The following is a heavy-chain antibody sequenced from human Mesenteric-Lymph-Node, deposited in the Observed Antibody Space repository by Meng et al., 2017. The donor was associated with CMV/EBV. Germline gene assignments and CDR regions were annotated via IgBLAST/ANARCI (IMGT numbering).Heavy chain of an antibody. V-gene: IGHV1-24*01. CDR1: GYSLSEVS. CDR2: FDQEEGEI. Sequence: ASVKVSCKVSGYSLSEVSMYWVRQTHGKGLEWMGGFDQEEGEIIYAQKFQGRVSMTEDRFTDTAYMELSSLTSEDTAVYYCARDVIINGESQSFLDHWGQGTLVTVSS. D-gene: IGHD2-8*01. CDR3: ARDVIINGESQSFLDH. J-gene: IGHJ4*02.